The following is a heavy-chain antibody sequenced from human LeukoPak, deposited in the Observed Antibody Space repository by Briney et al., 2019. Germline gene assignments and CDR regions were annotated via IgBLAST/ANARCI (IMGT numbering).Heavy chain of an antibody. CDR1: GSTFSSYG. J-gene: IGHJ4*02. CDR2: ISYDGSNK. CDR3: AKDPGEAGIYYYFDY. Sequence: GGSLRLSCAASGSTFSSYGMYWVRQAPGKGLEWVAVISYDGSNKYYADSVKGRFTISRDNSKNTLYLQMNSLRAEDTAVYYCAKDPGEAGIYYYFDYWGQGTLVTVSS. D-gene: IGHD3-10*01. V-gene: IGHV3-30*18.